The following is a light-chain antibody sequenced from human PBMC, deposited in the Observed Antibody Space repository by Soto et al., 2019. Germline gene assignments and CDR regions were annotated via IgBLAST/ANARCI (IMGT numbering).Light chain of an antibody. CDR1: QSVGKKY. Sequence: ELVLTQSPGTLSVSPGERATISCKASQSVGKKYLAWYKQTPGQAPRLLGYDASTRATGVPDRFSGSGSGTEFTLTIARLRPEDFAVYYCHQYAYSPLTFGGGTKVDIK. CDR2: DAS. CDR3: HQYAYSPLT. V-gene: IGKV3-20*01. J-gene: IGKJ4*01.